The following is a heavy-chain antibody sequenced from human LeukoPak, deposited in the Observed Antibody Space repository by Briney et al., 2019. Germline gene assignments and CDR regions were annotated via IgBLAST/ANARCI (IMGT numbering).Heavy chain of an antibody. D-gene: IGHD2-2*01. V-gene: IGHV3-20*04. Sequence: GGSLRLSCAASGFPFDNYAMAWVRHVPGKGLEWVSGTNWDGASTGYADSVKGRFTISRDNVKNFVYLQMNSLRVEDTALYFCGRVYCSTTSCYDYYDYYMDVWGKGTTVTVSS. CDR1: GFPFDNYA. CDR2: TNWDGAST. CDR3: GRVYCSTTSCYDYYDYYMDV. J-gene: IGHJ6*03.